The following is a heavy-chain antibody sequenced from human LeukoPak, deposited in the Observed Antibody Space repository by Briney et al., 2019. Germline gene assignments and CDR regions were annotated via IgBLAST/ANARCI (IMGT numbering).Heavy chain of an antibody. CDR2: ISSSGSTI. D-gene: IGHD3-10*01. J-gene: IGHJ4*02. CDR1: GFTFSSYE. CDR3: AKDHGSGSYYNLPDY. Sequence: GGSLRLSCAASGFTFSSYEMNWVRQAPGKGLEWVSYISSSGSTIYYADSVKGRFTISRDNSKNTLYLQMNSLRAEDTAFYYCAKDHGSGSYYNLPDYWGQGTLVTVSS. V-gene: IGHV3-48*03.